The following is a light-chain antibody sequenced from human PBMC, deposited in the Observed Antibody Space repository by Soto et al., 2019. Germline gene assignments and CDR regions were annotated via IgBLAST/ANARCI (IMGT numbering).Light chain of an antibody. CDR3: PQYNNWPPMST. Sequence: EIVMTQSPDTLSLSPGEIATLSCRASQNVGRNVAWYQQRSGQAPRLLIHGTSTRAADIPVRFSGSVSRTEFTLTINRLQPEDFVLYYCPQYNNWPPMSTFGQGTKLE. J-gene: IGKJ2*01. CDR2: GTS. V-gene: IGKV3-15*01. CDR1: QNVGRN.